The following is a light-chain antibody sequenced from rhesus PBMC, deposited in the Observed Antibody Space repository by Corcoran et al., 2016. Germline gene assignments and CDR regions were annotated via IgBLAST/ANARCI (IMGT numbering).Light chain of an antibody. V-gene: IGLV2-13*03. CDR3: SSYATFNTFT. Sequence: QSAPTQSPSVSGSPGQSVTISCTGTSSDIGGSNRVSWYQLHPGKAPKVLINEVIKRPSGGSDRFPGPKSGNTAPLTLSGLQAEDESDYYFSSYATFNTFTFGSGTRLTVL. J-gene: IGLJ1*01. CDR2: EVI. CDR1: SSDIGGSNR.